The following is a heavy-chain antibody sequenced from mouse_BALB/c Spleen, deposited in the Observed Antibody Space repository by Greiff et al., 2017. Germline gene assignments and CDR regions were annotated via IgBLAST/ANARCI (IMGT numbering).Heavy chain of an antibody. CDR2: IYPYNGGT. D-gene: IGHD1-1*01. CDR1: GYTFTDYN. J-gene: IGHJ3*01. Sequence: EVKLQQSGPELVKPGASVKISCKASGYTFTDYNMHWVKQSHGKSLEWIGYIYPYNGGTGYNQKFKSKATLTVDNSSSTAYMELRSLTSEDSAVYYCARGDYYGSSYWFAYWGQGTLVTVSA. CDR3: ARGDYYGSSYWFAY. V-gene: IGHV1S29*02.